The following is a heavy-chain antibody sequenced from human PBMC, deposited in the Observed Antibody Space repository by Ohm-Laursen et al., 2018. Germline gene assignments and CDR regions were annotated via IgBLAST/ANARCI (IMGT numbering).Heavy chain of an antibody. Sequence: SLRLSCAASGFIFANYAMHWVRQAPGKGLEWVSGINWIGDDIDYAVFVGGRFTISRDSAKSSLYLQMNSLRAEDTALYFCVKGMSPVLRGVLEDWGQGTLVTVSS. D-gene: IGHD3-10*01. J-gene: IGHJ4*02. CDR2: INWIGDDI. CDR3: VKGMSPVLRGVLED. CDR1: GFIFANYA. V-gene: IGHV3-9*01.